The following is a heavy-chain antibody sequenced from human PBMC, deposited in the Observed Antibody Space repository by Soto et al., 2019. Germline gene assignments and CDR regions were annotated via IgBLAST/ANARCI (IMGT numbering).Heavy chain of an antibody. CDR2: INHSGST. CDR1: GGSFSGYY. CDR3: ARTGGVIVGVPAAIPTPSYMDG. D-gene: IGHD2-2*01. V-gene: IGHV4-34*01. Sequence: QVQLQQWGAGLLKPSETLSLTCAVYGGSFSGYYWSWISQPPGQGLEWIGEINHSGSTNYNRSLTSRVTISVDTSKNQFYLKLSSVTAADTAVYYCARTGGVIVGVPAAIPTPSYMDGWGKGTTVTVSS. J-gene: IGHJ6*03.